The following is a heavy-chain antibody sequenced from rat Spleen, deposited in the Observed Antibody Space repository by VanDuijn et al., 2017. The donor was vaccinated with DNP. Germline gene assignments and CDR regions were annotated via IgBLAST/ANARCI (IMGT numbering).Heavy chain of an antibody. CDR1: GFTFSDYN. J-gene: IGHJ2*01. CDR2: ISYDGGSA. CDR3: ARHGRRVFDY. Sequence: EVRLVESGGGLVQPGRSLKLSCAASGFTFSDYNMAWVRQAPTKGLEWVAYISYDGGSAYYGDSVKGRFTISRDNAKSSLYLQMDSLRSEDMATYFCARHGRRVFDYWGQGVMVTVSS. V-gene: IGHV5-20*01. D-gene: IGHD1-11*01.